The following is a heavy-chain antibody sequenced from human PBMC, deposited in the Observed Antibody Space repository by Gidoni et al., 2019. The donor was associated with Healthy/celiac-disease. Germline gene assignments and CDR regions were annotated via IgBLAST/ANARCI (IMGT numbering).Heavy chain of an antibody. D-gene: IGHD3-16*01. CDR3: AGYDGGGLIFDY. Sequence: QVQLQESAPGLLKPSQTLSLPGTVASGSIRSGSYYWSWLRPPAGKGLEWIGSIYTSGSTNYNPSLKSRVSISVDTSKNQFSLQLSSVTAADTAVYYCAGYDGGGLIFDYWGQGTLVTVSS. CDR2: IYTSGST. V-gene: IGHV4-61*02. J-gene: IGHJ4*02. CDR1: SGSIRSGSYY.